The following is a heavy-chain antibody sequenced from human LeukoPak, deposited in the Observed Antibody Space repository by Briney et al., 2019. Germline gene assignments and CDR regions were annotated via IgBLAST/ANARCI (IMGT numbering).Heavy chain of an antibody. V-gene: IGHV3-66*01. Sequence: GGSLRLSCAASGFTVSSNYMSWVRQAPGKGLEWVSVIYSGGSTYYADSVKGRFTISRDNSKNTLYVQMNSLRAEDTAVYFCARGYDSNLDYYYYMDVWGKGTTVTVSS. CDR2: IYSGGST. CDR1: GFTVSSNY. J-gene: IGHJ6*03. D-gene: IGHD3-16*01. CDR3: ARGYDSNLDYYYYMDV.